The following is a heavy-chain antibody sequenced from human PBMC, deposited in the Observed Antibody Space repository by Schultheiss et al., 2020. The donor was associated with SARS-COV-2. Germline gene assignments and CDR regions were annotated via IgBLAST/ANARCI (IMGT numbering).Heavy chain of an antibody. CDR2: IGAAADT. Sequence: GGSLRLSCAASGFTVSSNYMSWVRQAPGKGLEWVSAIGAAADTYYAGSVKGRFTISRENAKNSLYLQMNSLRAGDTAVYYCAREGTPVTTGSAFEIWGQGTKVTVAS. CDR3: AREGTPVTTGSAFEI. D-gene: IGHD4-17*01. V-gene: IGHV3-13*01. J-gene: IGHJ3*02. CDR1: GFTVSSNY.